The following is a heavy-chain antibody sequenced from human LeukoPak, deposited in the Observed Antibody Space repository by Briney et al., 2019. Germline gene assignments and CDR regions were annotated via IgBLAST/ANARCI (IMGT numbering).Heavy chain of an antibody. D-gene: IGHD2-15*01. CDR2: ISGSGGST. J-gene: IGHJ5*02. CDR1: GFTFSSYA. Sequence: GGSLRLSCAASGFTFSSYAMSWVRQAPGKGLEWVSAISGSGGSTYYADSVKGRFTISRDNSKNTLYLQMNSLRAEDTAVYYCAKGPVLGYCSGGSCYSARNWFDPWGQGTLVTVSS. V-gene: IGHV3-23*01. CDR3: AKGPVLGYCSGGSCYSARNWFDP.